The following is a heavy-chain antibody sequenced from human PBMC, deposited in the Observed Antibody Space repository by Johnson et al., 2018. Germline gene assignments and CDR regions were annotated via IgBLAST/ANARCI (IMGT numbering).Heavy chain of an antibody. CDR3: AKGGDPFSESES. D-gene: IGHD5/OR15-5a*01. Sequence: VQLVESGGGLVPPGGSLRLSCAASGFTFRDSWMTWVRQAPGNGLEWLANINTAGNRGYYVDSVKGRFTISRENARYSVYLQINSQIFEDTAVYYGAKGGDPFSESESWGQGTLVTVSA. CDR2: INTAGNRG. J-gene: IGHJ4*02. V-gene: IGHV3-7*01. CDR1: GFTFRDSW.